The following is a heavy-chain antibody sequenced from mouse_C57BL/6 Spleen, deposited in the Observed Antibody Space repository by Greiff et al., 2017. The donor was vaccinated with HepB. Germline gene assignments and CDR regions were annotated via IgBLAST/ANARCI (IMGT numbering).Heavy chain of an antibody. CDR3: ARKWLLRSFDY. V-gene: IGHV1-26*01. CDR1: GYTFTDYY. J-gene: IGHJ2*01. CDR2: INPNNGGT. Sequence: VQLKQSGPELVKPGASVKISCKASGYTFTDYYMNWVKQSHGKSLEWIGDINPNNGGTSYNQKFKGKATLTVDKSSSTAYMELRSLTSEDSAVYYCARKWLLRSFDYWGQGTTLTVSS. D-gene: IGHD2-3*01.